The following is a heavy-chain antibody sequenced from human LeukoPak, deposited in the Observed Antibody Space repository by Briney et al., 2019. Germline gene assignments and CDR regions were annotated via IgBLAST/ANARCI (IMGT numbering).Heavy chain of an antibody. CDR2: IYYSGST. J-gene: IGHJ6*02. V-gene: IGHV4-59*01. Sequence: SETLSLTCTVSGGSISSYYWSWIRQPPGKGLEWIGYIYYSGSTNYNPSLKSRVTILVDTSKNQFSLKLSSVTAADTAVYYCARVRYSYGMDVWGQGTTVTVSS. D-gene: IGHD1-14*01. CDR3: ARVRYSYGMDV. CDR1: GGSISSYY.